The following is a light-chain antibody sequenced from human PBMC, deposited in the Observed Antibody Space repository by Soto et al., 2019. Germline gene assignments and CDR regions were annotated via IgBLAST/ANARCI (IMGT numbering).Light chain of an antibody. CDR3: QKYNSAPRT. Sequence: DIQMTQSPSSLSASVGDRVTLTCRARQGISNYLAWYQQKPGKVPKLLIYAASTLQSGVPSRFSGSGSGTDFTLTISSLQPEEVATYYCQKYNSAPRTFGQGTKVEI. V-gene: IGKV1-27*01. CDR2: AAS. J-gene: IGKJ1*01. CDR1: QGISNY.